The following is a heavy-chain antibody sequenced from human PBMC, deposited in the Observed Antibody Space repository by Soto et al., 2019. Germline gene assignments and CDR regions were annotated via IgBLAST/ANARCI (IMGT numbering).Heavy chain of an antibody. CDR1: GYTFTSYA. V-gene: IGHV1-3*01. CDR2: INAGNGNT. D-gene: IGHD3-3*01. J-gene: IGHJ6*02. Sequence: ASVKVSCKASGYTFTSYAMHWVRQAPGQRLEWMGWINAGNGNTKYSQKFQGRVTITRDTSASTAYMELSSLRSEDTAVYYCARAGLTILRFLEWLSSGMDVWGQGTTVTVSS. CDR3: ARAGLTILRFLEWLSSGMDV.